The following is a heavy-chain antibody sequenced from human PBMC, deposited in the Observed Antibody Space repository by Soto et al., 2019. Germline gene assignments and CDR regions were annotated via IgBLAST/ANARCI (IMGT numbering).Heavy chain of an antibody. CDR2: ISSSGSTI. J-gene: IGHJ6*03. CDR1: GFTFSDYY. Sequence: GGSLRLSCAASGFTFSDYYMSWIRQAPGKGLEWVSYISSSGSTIYYADSVKGRFTISRDNAKNSLYLQMNSLRAEDTAVYYCAGLEWLDYYYMDVWGKGTTVTVSS. CDR3: AGLEWLDYYYMDV. V-gene: IGHV3-11*01. D-gene: IGHD3-3*01.